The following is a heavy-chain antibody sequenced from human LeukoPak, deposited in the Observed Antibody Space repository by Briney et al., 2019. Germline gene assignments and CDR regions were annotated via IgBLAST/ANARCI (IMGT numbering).Heavy chain of an antibody. J-gene: IGHJ4*02. Sequence: GGSLRLSCAASGFTFSSYGMRWVRQAPGKGLEWVSFIRYDGSNKYYADSVKGRFTISRDNSKNTLYLQMNSLRPEDTAVYYCAKPHFDYWGQGTLVTVSS. V-gene: IGHV3-30*02. CDR3: AKPHFDY. CDR1: GFTFSSYG. CDR2: IRYDGSNK.